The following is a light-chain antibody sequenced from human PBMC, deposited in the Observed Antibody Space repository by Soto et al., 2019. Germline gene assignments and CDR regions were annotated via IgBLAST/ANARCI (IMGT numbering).Light chain of an antibody. CDR2: RNN. CDR3: AAWDDSISGFYV. CDR1: SSNIGSNY. J-gene: IGLJ1*01. V-gene: IGLV1-47*01. Sequence: QSVLTQPPSASGTPGQRVTISCSGSSSNIGSNYVYWYQQLPGTAPKLLIYRNNQRPSGVPDRFSGSKSGTSASLAISGLRSEDEADYYCAAWDDSISGFYVFGTGTKVTVL.